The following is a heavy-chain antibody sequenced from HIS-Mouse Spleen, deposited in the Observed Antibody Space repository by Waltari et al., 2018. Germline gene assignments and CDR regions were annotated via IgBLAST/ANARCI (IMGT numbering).Heavy chain of an antibody. CDR3: ARDRGGRNWSGYYRYFQH. V-gene: IGHV3-30-3*01. CDR1: GFTFSSYA. CDR2: ISYDGSNK. D-gene: IGHD3-3*01. J-gene: IGHJ1*01. Sequence: QVQLVESGGGVVQPGRSLRLSCAASGFTFSSYAMHWVRQGPGKGLEWVAVISYDGSNKYYADSVKGRFTISRDNSKNTLYLQMNSLRAEDTAVYYCARDRGGRNWSGYYRYFQHWGQGTLVTVSS.